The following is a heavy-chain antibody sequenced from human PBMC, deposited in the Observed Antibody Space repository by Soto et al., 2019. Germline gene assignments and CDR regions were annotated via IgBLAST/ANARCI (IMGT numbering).Heavy chain of an antibody. J-gene: IGHJ2*01. Sequence: QVQLQQWGAGLLKPSETLSLTCAVYGGSFSGYYWSWIRQPPGKGLEWIGEINHSGSTNYNPSLKRRVTISVDTSKNQFSLKLSSVTAADTAVYYCARIGLVVVTAKLDQTDWYFDLWGRGTLVTVSS. D-gene: IGHD2-21*02. CDR1: GGSFSGYY. CDR3: ARIGLVVVTAKLDQTDWYFDL. CDR2: INHSGST. V-gene: IGHV4-34*01.